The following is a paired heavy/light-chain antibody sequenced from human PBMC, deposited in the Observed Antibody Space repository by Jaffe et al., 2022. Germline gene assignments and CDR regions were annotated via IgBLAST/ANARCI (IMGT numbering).Light chain of an antibody. CDR1: QSISNW. CDR3: QYYYSYST. CDR2: EAS. V-gene: IGKV1-5*03. Sequence: DIQMTQSPSTLSAFVGDRVTITCRASQSISNWLAWYQQKPGKAPSLLIYEASTLQSGVPSRFSGSGSGTEFTLTISSLQPDDTATYYCQYYYSYSTFGQGTKVEI. J-gene: IGKJ1*01.
Heavy chain of an antibody. CDR3: AHRRIGASATWDGGYFDY. CDR2: IYWDDDK. D-gene: IGHD3-16*01. J-gene: IGHJ4*02. Sequence: QITLKESGPTLVNPTQTLTLTCSFSGFSLSTTGVGVAWIRQPPGMALEWLALIYWDDDKRYSPSLRSRLTITKYTSTNQVVLTMTNMDPVDTATYFCAHRRIGASATWDGGYFDYWGQGALVTVSS. V-gene: IGHV2-5*02. CDR1: GFSLSTTGVG.